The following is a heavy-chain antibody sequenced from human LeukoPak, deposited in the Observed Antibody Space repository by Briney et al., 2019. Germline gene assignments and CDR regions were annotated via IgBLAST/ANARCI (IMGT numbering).Heavy chain of an antibody. J-gene: IGHJ4*02. CDR2: ISSSGSTI. V-gene: IGHV3-48*03. D-gene: IGHD3-10*01. CDR3: GRDAVLGSRSVDY. CDR1: GFTFSSYE. Sequence: GGSLRLSCAASGFTFSSYEMNWVRQAPGKGLEWVSYISSSGSTIYYADSVKGRFTISRDNAKNTLYLQMNSLGAEDTAVYYCGRDAVLGSRSVDYWGQRVLVTVSS.